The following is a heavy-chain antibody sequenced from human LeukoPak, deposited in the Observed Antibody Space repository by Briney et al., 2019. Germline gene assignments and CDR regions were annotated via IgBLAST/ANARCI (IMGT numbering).Heavy chain of an antibody. D-gene: IGHD1-26*01. J-gene: IGHJ4*02. CDR2: IKSDGSST. V-gene: IGHV3-74*01. Sequence: GGSLRLSCASSGFTFSNYWMHWVRQAPGKGLVWVSRIKSDGSSTSYADSVKGRFTISRDNTKNTLHLQMNSLRADDTAVYYCAREKYSGSYYGIDYWGQGPLVTVSS. CDR1: GFTFSNYW. CDR3: AREKYSGSYYGIDY.